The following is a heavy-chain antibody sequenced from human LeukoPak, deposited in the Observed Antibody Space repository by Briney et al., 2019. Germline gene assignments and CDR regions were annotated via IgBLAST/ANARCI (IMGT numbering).Heavy chain of an antibody. V-gene: IGHV4-61*02. J-gene: IGHJ5*02. CDR3: AGGLFDYALS. D-gene: IGHD4-17*01. CDR2: IYTSGST. CDR1: GGSISSGSYY. Sequence: SETLSLTCTVSGGSISSGSYYWSWIRQPAGKGLEWIGRIYTSGSTNYNPSLKSRVTISVDTSKNQFSLKLSSVTAADTAVYYCAGGLFDYALSWGQGTLVTVSS.